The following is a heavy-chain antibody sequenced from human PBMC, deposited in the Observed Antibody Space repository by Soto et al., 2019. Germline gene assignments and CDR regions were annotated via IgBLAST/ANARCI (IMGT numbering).Heavy chain of an antibody. D-gene: IGHD5-18*01. Sequence: QVQLVQSGAEVKKPESSVKVSCKAPGGTFSTYAISWARQAPGQGLEWMGGIIPMFGTANYAQRFQDRVTLTXXESTNTVHMELSSLRSEDTAVYFCASGIQLWLRRINNGYSGWGQGTLVTVSS. CDR1: GGTFSTYA. CDR3: ASGIQLWLRRINNGYSG. CDR2: IIPMFGTA. J-gene: IGHJ4*02. V-gene: IGHV1-69*05.